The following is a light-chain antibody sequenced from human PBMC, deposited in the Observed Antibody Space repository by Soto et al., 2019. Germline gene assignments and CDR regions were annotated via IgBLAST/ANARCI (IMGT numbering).Light chain of an antibody. J-gene: IGKJ1*01. CDR3: QQYGNSPPLT. Sequence: ERVMTLSPYTLSVSPRERATLXXRARQSVSSSYLAWYQQKPGQAPRLXXYGPSSRATGIPARFSGSGSGTDVTLTISRLEPADFAVYYCQQYGNSPPLTFGQGTKVDIK. CDR1: QSVSSSY. V-gene: IGKV3-20*01. CDR2: GPS.